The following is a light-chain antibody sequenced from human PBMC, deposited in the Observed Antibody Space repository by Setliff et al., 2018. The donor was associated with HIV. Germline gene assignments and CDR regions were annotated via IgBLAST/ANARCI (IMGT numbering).Light chain of an antibody. CDR1: NSDIGGYTY. Sequence: QSVLTQPASLSGSPGHSITISCTGTNSDIGGYTYVSWYQHLPGKAPKLLIYDVIERPSGVSHRFSGSKSANTAFLTISGLLTEDEADYYCSSFTSTSSYVSVGGGTK. CDR2: DVI. J-gene: IGLJ2*01. CDR3: SSFTSTSSYVS. V-gene: IGLV2-14*03.